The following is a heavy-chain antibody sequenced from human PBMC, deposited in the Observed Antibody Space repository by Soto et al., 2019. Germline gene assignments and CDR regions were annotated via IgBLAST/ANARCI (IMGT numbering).Heavy chain of an antibody. J-gene: IGHJ6*02. Sequence: QVHLVQSGAEVKQPGASVKVSCKASGYTFSVYHMHWVRQAPGQGLEWMGWVHPNSGGTNYAQSFEGRVTMTRDTSINTAYMELSRLTYDDTAVYYCTKELKRGMDVWGQGTTVTVSS. CDR2: VHPNSGGT. CDR1: GYTFSVYH. CDR3: TKELKRGMDV. D-gene: IGHD2-8*01. V-gene: IGHV1-2*02.